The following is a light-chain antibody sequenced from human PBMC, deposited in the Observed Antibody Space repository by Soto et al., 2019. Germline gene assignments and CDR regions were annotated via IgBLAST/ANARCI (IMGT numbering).Light chain of an antibody. V-gene: IGKV3-20*01. CDR1: QGIGST. CDR3: QQYGSSPRT. J-gene: IGKJ1*01. Sequence: EIVMTQSPATLSVSPGEGATLSCRASQGIGSTLAWYQQKGGQAPRLLIHGASSRATGIPDRFSGSGSGTDFTLTISRLEPEDFAVYYCQQYGSSPRTFGQGTKVDIK. CDR2: GAS.